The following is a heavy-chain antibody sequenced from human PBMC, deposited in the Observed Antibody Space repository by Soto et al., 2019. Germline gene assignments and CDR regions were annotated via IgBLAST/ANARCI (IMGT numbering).Heavy chain of an antibody. CDR1: GFTFSSYA. J-gene: IGHJ4*02. D-gene: IGHD3-22*01. CDR2: ISGRGTYT. Sequence: PGESLKIXCAGSGFTFSSYAMSWVRQAPGKGLQWVSVISGRGTYTYYADSVKGRFTISRDNSKNTLYLQMNSLRVEDTAIYFCAKSFGFYLDNNGYYRALDNWGQGPLVTVYS. V-gene: IGHV3-23*01. CDR3: AKSFGFYLDNNGYYRALDN.